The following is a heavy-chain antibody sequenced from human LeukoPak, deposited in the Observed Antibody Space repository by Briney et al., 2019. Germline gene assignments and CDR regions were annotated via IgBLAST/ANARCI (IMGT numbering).Heavy chain of an antibody. CDR3: ARDHLLDWYYYYMDV. V-gene: IGHV3-20*04. CDR1: GFTFDDYG. Sequence: GGSLRLSCAASGFTFDDYGMSWVRQAPGKGLEWVSGINWNGGSTGYIDSVKGRFTISRDNAKNSLYLQMNSLGAEDTALYYCARDHLLDWYYYYMDVWGEGTTVTVSS. J-gene: IGHJ6*03. D-gene: IGHD3/OR15-3a*01. CDR2: INWNGGST.